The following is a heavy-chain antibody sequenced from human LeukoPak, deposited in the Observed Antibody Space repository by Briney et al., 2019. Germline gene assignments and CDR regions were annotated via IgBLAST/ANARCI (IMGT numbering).Heavy chain of an antibody. CDR3: ARVRYYYGSGSPDY. Sequence: ASVKVSCKASGYTFTSYDINWVRQATGQGLEWMGWTNPNSGNTGYAQKFQGRVTMTRNTSISTAYMELSSLRSEDTAVYYCARVRYYYGSGSPDYWGQGTLVTVSS. V-gene: IGHV1-8*01. CDR2: TNPNSGNT. J-gene: IGHJ4*02. D-gene: IGHD3-10*01. CDR1: GYTFTSYD.